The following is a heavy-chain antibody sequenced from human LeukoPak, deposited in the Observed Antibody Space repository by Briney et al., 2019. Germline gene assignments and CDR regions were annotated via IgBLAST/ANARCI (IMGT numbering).Heavy chain of an antibody. J-gene: IGHJ3*02. Sequence: ASVKVSCKASGYTFTSYGISWVRQAPGQGLEWMGWISAYNGHTNYAQKLQDGVTMTTDTSTSTAYMELRSLRSDDTAVYYCARGGRWELPRPYAFDIWGQGTMVTVSS. V-gene: IGHV1-18*01. D-gene: IGHD1-26*01. CDR3: ARGGRWELPRPYAFDI. CDR1: GYTFTSYG. CDR2: ISAYNGHT.